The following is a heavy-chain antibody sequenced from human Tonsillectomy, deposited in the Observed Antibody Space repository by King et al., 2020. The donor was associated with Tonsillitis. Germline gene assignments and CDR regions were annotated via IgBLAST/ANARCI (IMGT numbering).Heavy chain of an antibody. D-gene: IGHD6-13*01. J-gene: IGHJ4*02. CDR2: INPNSGGA. CDR1: GYTFTAYY. CDR3: ARGPWVYDSSSVAF. V-gene: IGHV1-2*02. Sequence: QRQLVQSGAEVKKPGASVKVSCKASGYTFTAYYMYWVRQAPGQGLEWVGWINPNSGGANYAQKFQGRATMTRETSISTAYMELSRLRSDDTAVYYCARGPWVYDSSSVAFWGQGTLVTVSS.